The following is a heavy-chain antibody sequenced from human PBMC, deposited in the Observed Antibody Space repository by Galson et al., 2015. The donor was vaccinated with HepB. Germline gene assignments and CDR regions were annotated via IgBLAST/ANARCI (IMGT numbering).Heavy chain of an antibody. CDR2: IYSDGISI. CDR1: GFTFSSYL. V-gene: IGHV3-74*01. D-gene: IGHD3-22*01. J-gene: IGHJ4*02. CDR3: ARGPRYYYDSSGPGYFDY. Sequence: SLRLSCAASGFTFSSYLMHWVRQAPGKGLAWVSRIYSDGISINYADSVKGRFTISRDNAKNTLYLQMNSLRAEDTAVYYCARGPRYYYDSSGPGYFDYWGQGTLVTVSS.